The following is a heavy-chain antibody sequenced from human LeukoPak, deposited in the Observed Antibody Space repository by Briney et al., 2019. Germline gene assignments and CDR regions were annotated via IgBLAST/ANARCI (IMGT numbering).Heavy chain of an antibody. V-gene: IGHV1-69*13. D-gene: IGHD3-22*01. CDR1: GGTFSSYA. CDR2: IIPIFGTA. CDR3: ARDLWRPSYYYDSSGYYWENYFDY. Sequence: SVKVSCKASGGTFSSYAISWVRQAPGQGLEWMGGIIPIFGTANYAQKFQGRVTITADESASTAYMELSSLRSEDTAVYYCARDLWRPSYYYDSSGYYWENYFDYWGQGTLVTVSS. J-gene: IGHJ4*02.